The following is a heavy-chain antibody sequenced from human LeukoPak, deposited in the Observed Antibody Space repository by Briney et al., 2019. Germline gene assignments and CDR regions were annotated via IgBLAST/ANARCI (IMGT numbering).Heavy chain of an antibody. CDR3: AKVSCGGDCYSPWYYFDY. CDR2: ISWDGGST. D-gene: IGHD2-21*01. CDR1: GFTFYDYA. V-gene: IGHV3-43D*04. Sequence: PGGSLRLSCAASGFTFYDYAMHWVRQAPGKGREWVSLISWDGGSTYYADSVKGRFTISRDNSKNSLYLQMNSLRAEDTALYYCAKVSCGGDCYSPWYYFDYWGQGTLVTVSS. J-gene: IGHJ4*02.